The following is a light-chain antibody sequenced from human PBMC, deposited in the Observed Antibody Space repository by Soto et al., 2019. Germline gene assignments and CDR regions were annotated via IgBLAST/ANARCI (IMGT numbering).Light chain of an antibody. CDR2: DAS. J-gene: IGKJ4*01. V-gene: IGKV1-5*01. CDR1: HSIRDC. Sequence: DIQMTQSPSTLSASVGDSLTITCRASHSIRDCLAWYQQKPGKAPHLLIYDASKLESGVPSSFSGSGSGTEFTLTISSLRPDDFAWYYCQQYESYSLTFGGGTRVEIK. CDR3: QQYESYSLT.